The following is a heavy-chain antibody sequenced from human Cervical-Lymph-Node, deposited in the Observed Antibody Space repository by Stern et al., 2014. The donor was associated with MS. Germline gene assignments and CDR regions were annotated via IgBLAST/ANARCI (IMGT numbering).Heavy chain of an antibody. CDR1: GDSINSTKW. D-gene: IGHD3-9*01. V-gene: IGHV4-4*02. CDR3: TRLPVGFRYGAAGPYGMDV. Sequence: QVQLQESGPGLVKPSGTLSLTCAVSGDSINSTKWWSWVRQPPGKGLEWIGELYHSGRANYNPSLKSRVTISVDKSKNQFSLKVSPVTPRGPAVFFRTRLPVGFRYGAAGPYGMDVWGQGTTVTVSS. CDR2: LYHSGRA. J-gene: IGHJ6*02.